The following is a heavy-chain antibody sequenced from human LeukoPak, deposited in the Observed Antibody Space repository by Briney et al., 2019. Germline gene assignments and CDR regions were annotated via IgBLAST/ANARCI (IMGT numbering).Heavy chain of an antibody. J-gene: IGHJ4*02. V-gene: IGHV5-10-1*01. D-gene: IGHD3-9*01. CDR2: IDPSDSYT. CDR1: GYSFTSYW. CDR3: ALGRSQLRYFDWLLWSY. Sequence: GESLRISCKGSGYSFTSYWISWVRQMPGKGLEWMGRIDPSDSYTNYSPSFQGHVTISADKSISTAYLQWSSLKASDTAMCYCALGRSQLRYFDWLLWSYWGQGTLVTVSS.